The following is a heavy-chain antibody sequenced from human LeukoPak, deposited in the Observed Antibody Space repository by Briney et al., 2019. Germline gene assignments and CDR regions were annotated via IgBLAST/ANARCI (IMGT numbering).Heavy chain of an antibody. CDR3: ARGQPTIFGVAKGGDAFDI. D-gene: IGHD3-3*01. V-gene: IGHV3-33*01. CDR1: GFTFSSYG. CDR2: IWYDGSNK. Sequence: GGSLRLSCAATGFTFSSYGMHWVRQAPGKGLEWVAVIWYDGSNKYYADSVKGRFTISRDNSKNTLYLQMNSLRAEDTAVYYCARGQPTIFGVAKGGDAFDIWGQGTMVTVSS. J-gene: IGHJ3*02.